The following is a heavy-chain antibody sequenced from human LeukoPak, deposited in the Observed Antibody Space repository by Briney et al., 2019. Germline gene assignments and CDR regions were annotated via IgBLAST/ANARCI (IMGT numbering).Heavy chain of an antibody. CDR1: GFTFSSYW. Sequence: GGSLRLSCAASGFTFSSYWMHWVRQAPGKGLEWVSSISSSSYIYYADSVKGRFTISRDNAKNSLYLQMNSLRAEDTAVYYCARVLGYDSSGYYLGYYYMDVRGKGTTVTVSS. J-gene: IGHJ6*03. D-gene: IGHD3-22*01. CDR2: ISSSSYI. CDR3: ARVLGYDSSGYYLGYYYMDV. V-gene: IGHV3-21*01.